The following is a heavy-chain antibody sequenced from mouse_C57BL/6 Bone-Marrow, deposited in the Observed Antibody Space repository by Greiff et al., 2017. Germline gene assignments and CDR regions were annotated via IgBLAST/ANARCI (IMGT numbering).Heavy chain of an antibody. CDR1: GYTFTDYY. V-gene: IGHV1-76*01. J-gene: IGHJ4*01. Sequence: QVQLQQSGAELVRPGASVKLSCKASGYTFTDYYINWVKQRPGQGLEWIARIYPGSGNTYYNEKFKGKATLTAEKSSSTAYMQLSSLTSDDSAVYCCARRYYAMDYWGQGTAVTV. CDR2: IYPGSGNT. CDR3: ARRYYAMDY.